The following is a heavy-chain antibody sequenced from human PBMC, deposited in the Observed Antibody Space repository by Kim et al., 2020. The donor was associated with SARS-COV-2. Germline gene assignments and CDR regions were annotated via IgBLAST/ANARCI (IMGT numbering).Heavy chain of an antibody. CDR1: GYLFDDYG. CDR3: ARAVKWLMEFDY. V-gene: IGHV1-18*01. Sequence: ASVNVSCKTSGYLFDDYGITWVRQAPGRGLEWMGWISTYNGNTNYATELKGRLTLTRDTSASTVHMEMRGLRIDDTAVYYCARAVKWLMEFDYWGQGALVTVSS. CDR2: ISTYNGNT. D-gene: IGHD6-19*01. J-gene: IGHJ4*02.